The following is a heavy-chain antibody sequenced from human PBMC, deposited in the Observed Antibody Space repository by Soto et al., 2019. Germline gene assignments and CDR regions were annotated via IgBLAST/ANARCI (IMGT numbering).Heavy chain of an antibody. CDR3: AREGEDIVVVPAAATDLYYYYYYMDV. CDR2: IYYSGST. CDR1: GGSISSYY. Sequence: PSETLSLTCTVSGGSISSYYWSWIRQPPGKGLEWIGYIYYSGSTNYNPSLKSRATISVDTSKNQFSLKLSSVTAADTAVYYCAREGEDIVVVPAAATDLYYYYYYMDVWDKGTTVTVSS. D-gene: IGHD2-2*01. V-gene: IGHV4-59*01. J-gene: IGHJ6*03.